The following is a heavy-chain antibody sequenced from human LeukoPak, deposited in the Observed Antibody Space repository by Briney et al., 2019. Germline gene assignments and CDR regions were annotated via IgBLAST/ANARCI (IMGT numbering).Heavy chain of an antibody. CDR1: GFTFSNYW. Sequence: PGGSLGLSCEGSGFTFSNYWMGWVRQAPGKGLQWVANTKTDGSEKYYVDSVKGRFTISRDNAKNSLYLQMNSLRAEDTAVYYCATYSSLNRREFQYWGQGTLLTVSS. CDR3: ATYSSLNRREFQY. V-gene: IGHV3-7*01. CDR2: TKTDGSEK. J-gene: IGHJ1*01. D-gene: IGHD3-22*01.